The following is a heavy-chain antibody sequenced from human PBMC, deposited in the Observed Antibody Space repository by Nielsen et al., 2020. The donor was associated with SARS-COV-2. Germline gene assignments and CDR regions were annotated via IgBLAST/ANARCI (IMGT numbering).Heavy chain of an antibody. J-gene: IGHJ4*02. D-gene: IGHD6-19*01. Sequence: GGSLRLSCAASGFTFSTHAMHWVRQAPGKGLEWVAMIWRGGNYKFYPDSGRGRFTISRDDSKNLVSLQMESLRVEDTALYYCTRDPPDSGWALDYWGQGIPVTVSS. CDR1: GFTFSTHA. CDR2: IWRGGNYK. CDR3: TRDPPDSGWALDY. V-gene: IGHV3-33*04.